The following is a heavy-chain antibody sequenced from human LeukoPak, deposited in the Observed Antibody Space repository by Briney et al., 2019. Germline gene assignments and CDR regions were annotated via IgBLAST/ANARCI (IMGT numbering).Heavy chain of an antibody. J-gene: IGHJ4*02. CDR2: ISGSGSST. V-gene: IGHV3-23*01. Sequence: GGSLRLSCAASGFTFRSYAMSWVRQAPGKGLEWVSGISGSGSSTYYADSVKGRFTISRDNSKNTLYLQMNSLRAEDTAVYYCAKFQADFWSAYSYYFDYWGQGTLVTVSS. D-gene: IGHD3-3*01. CDR3: AKFQADFWSAYSYYFDY. CDR1: GFTFRSYA.